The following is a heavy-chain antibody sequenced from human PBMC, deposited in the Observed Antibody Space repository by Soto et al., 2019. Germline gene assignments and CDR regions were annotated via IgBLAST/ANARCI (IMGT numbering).Heavy chain of an antibody. Sequence: LSLTCTVSGGSISSSSYYWGWVRQPPGKGLEWIESIHYSGSTYYNSSLKSRVTISVDTSKNQFSLKLSSVTAADTAVYYCAKDGRHXLVATIPGSYYFDYWGQGTLVTVSS. D-gene: IGHD5-12*01. J-gene: IGHJ4*02. V-gene: IGHV4-39*02. CDR3: AKDGRHXLVATIPGSYYFDY. CDR2: IHYSGST. CDR1: GGSISSSSYY.